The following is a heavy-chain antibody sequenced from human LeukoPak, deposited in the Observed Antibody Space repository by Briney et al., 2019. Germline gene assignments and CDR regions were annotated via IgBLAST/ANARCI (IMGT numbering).Heavy chain of an antibody. D-gene: IGHD6-13*01. V-gene: IGHV1-2*02. CDR2: INPNSGGT. J-gene: IGHJ3*02. Sequence: ASVKVSCKASGYTFTGYYMHWVRQAPGQGLEWMGWINPNSGGTNYAQKFQGRVTMTRDTSISTAYMELSWLRSDDTAVYYCAREVAAPGVNAFDIWGQGTRVTVSS. CDR1: GYTFTGYY. CDR3: AREVAAPGVNAFDI.